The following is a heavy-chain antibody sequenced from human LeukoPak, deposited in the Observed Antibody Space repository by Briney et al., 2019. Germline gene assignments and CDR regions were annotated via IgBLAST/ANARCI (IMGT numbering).Heavy chain of an antibody. J-gene: IGHJ4*02. CDR2: LIPVFGTT. CDR1: GGTFSSFV. Sequence: GASVKVSCKASGGTFSSFVIGWVRQAPGQGLEWMGGLIPVFGTTHYAQKFQGRVTITADESTSTAYMEVSSLRSEDTAVYYCTRDLRGACSGNSCPSGDYWGQGTLVTVSS. D-gene: IGHD2-15*01. V-gene: IGHV1-69*01. CDR3: TRDLRGACSGNSCPSGDY.